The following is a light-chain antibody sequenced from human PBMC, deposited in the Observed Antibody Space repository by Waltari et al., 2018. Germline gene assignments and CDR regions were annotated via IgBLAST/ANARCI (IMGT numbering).Light chain of an antibody. Sequence: IVLTQSPGTLSLSPGERATLSCRASQSVSTYLAWYQQKPGQAPRLLIYGAYSRAAGIPDRFSGSGYGTDFSLTISRLEPEDFAVYYCQHHVRLPTTFGQGTRVEI. CDR3: QHHVRLPTT. CDR2: GAY. CDR1: QSVSTY. V-gene: IGKV3-20*01. J-gene: IGKJ1*01.